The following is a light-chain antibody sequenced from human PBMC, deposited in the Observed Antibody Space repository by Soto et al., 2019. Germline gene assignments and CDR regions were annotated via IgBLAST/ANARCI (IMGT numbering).Light chain of an antibody. V-gene: IGKV2-28*01. CDR3: MQALQTPYT. CDR1: QSLLHSNGYNY. J-gene: IGKJ2*01. CDR2: LGS. Sequence: DIVMTQSPLSLPVTPGEPASISCRSSQSLLHSNGYNYLDWYLQKPGQSPQLLIYLGSNRASGVPDRFSGSASGTDFTLKISTGEAEDVGVYYCMQALQTPYTFGQGTKMEIK.